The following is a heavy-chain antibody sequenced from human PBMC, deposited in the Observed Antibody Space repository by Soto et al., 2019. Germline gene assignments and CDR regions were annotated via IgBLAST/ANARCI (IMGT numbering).Heavy chain of an antibody. CDR1: GFILSDCA. D-gene: IGHD2-2*01. CDR2: ISSSSSVI. CDR3: AHRVAEESWCSSPSCFLVAFDI. Sequence: GGSLRLSCATSGFILSDCAMNWVRQAPGKGLEWVSYISSSSSVIDYADSVKGRFTISRDNARNTVSLQMNSLKTDDTAIYYCAHRVAEESWCSSPSCFLVAFDIWGQGTMVTVSS. V-gene: IGHV3-48*01. J-gene: IGHJ3*02.